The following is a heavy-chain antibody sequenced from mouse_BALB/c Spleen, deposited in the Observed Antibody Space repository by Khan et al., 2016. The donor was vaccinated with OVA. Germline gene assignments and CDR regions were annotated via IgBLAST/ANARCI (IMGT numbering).Heavy chain of an antibody. V-gene: IGHV5-9-3*01. CDR1: GFSFSSYA. CDR2: IIRCGSNT. CDR3: ATLPYDY. Sequence: EVELVESGGGLVKPGGSLKLSCAVSGFSFSSYAMSWVRQNPAKRQEWVVTIIRCGSNTYYQHCVKGRFTISRDNAKSTLSLQMSSLRSEDTTMYYCATLPYDYWGQGTTLTVSS. J-gene: IGHJ2*01.